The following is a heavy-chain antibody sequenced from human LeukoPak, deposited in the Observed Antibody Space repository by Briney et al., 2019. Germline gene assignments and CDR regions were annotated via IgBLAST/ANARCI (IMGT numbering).Heavy chain of an antibody. D-gene: IGHD2-8*01. CDR3: ATGGRSGMAFDF. J-gene: IGHJ4*02. Sequence: GGSLRLSCSFSGVIATSNNMGWVRQCPGKGLQWISFIYGGCNTLYADSVRDRFSISRDNSKSTLYLQMNSVRVEDTAVYYCATGGRSGMAFDFWGQGTRVSVST. CDR2: IYGGCNT. V-gene: IGHV3-53*01. CDR1: GVIATSNN.